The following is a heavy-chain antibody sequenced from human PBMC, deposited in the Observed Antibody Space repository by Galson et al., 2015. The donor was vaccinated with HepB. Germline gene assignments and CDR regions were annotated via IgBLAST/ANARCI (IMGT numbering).Heavy chain of an antibody. CDR1: GFTFREYG. D-gene: IGHD6-19*01. J-gene: IGHJ4*02. Sequence: SLRLSCAASGFTFREYGMLWVHVPGKGLEWVAVISYDGSYKYYADSVKGRFTISRDNSKNTLYPQMSSLRAEDTAVYYCAREGMAGTLDYWGQGTLITVSS. CDR3: AREGMAGTLDY. V-gene: IGHV3-30*03. CDR2: ISYDGSYK.